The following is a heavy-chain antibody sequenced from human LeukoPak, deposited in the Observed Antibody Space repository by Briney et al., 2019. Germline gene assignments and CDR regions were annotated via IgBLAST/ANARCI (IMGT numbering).Heavy chain of an antibody. D-gene: IGHD3-22*01. Sequence: GGSLRLSCAASGFTFTAYTINWVRQAPGKGLEWVANIKQDGSEKYYVDSVKGRFTISRDNAKNSLYLQMNSLRAEDTAVYYCARDSDYYDSSGYYYGNDAFDIWGQGTMVTVSS. CDR1: GFTFTAYT. J-gene: IGHJ3*02. CDR2: IKQDGSEK. V-gene: IGHV3-7*01. CDR3: ARDSDYYDSSGYYYGNDAFDI.